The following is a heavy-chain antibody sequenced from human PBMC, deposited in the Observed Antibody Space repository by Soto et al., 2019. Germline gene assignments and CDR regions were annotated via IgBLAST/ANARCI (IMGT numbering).Heavy chain of an antibody. CDR1: GGSISSGDYY. Sequence: QVQLQESGPGLVKPSQTLSLTCTVSGGSISSGDYYWSWIRQHPGKGLEWIGYIYYSGSTYYNPALKGRVTISIDTSKHQFSLKLTSVTAADTAVYYCARDSSFGEPFDYWGQGTLVTVSS. CDR3: ARDSSFGEPFDY. D-gene: IGHD3-10*01. V-gene: IGHV4-31*03. J-gene: IGHJ4*02. CDR2: IYYSGST.